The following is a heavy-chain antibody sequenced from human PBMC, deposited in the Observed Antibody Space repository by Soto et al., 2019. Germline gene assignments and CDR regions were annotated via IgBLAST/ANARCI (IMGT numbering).Heavy chain of an antibody. D-gene: IGHD6-19*01. CDR2: ISYDESDK. V-gene: IGHV3-30*03. Sequence: GGSLRLSCAASGFTFRSYAMHWVRQAPGKGLEWVAVISYDESDKYYADSLKGRFTISRDNSKNTLYLQMNSLRGEDTAVYYCARDLSVAGPDYWGQGTLVTVYS. CDR1: GFTFRSYA. J-gene: IGHJ4*02. CDR3: ARDLSVAGPDY.